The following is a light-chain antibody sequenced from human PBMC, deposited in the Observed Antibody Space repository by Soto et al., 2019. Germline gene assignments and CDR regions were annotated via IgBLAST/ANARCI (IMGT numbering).Light chain of an antibody. V-gene: IGLV2-14*01. CDR1: SSDVGGYDY. J-gene: IGLJ3*02. Sequence: QSALTQPASVSGSPGQSISISCTGTSSDVGGYDYVSWYQQHPGKAPKLVIYDVSDRTSGVSSRFSGSKSGNTASLTISGLQAEDEADYYCNSYTATSTWVFGGGTKLTVL. CDR2: DVS. CDR3: NSYTATSTWV.